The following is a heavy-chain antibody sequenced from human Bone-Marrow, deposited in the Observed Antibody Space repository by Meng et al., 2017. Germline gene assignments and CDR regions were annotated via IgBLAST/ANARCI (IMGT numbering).Heavy chain of an antibody. CDR3: GGSSGYPIDY. Sequence: GSLRLSCAAYGGSFSGYYWSWIRQPPGKGLEWIGEINHSGSTNYNPSLKSRVTISVDTSKNQFSLKLSSVTAADTAVYYCGGSSGYPIDYWGQGTLVTVSS. D-gene: IGHD3-22*01. J-gene: IGHJ4*02. V-gene: IGHV4-34*01. CDR1: GGSFSGYY. CDR2: INHSGST.